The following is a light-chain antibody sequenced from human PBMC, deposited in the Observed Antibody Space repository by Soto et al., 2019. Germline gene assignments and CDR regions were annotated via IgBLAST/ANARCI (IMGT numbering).Light chain of an antibody. J-gene: IGKJ1*01. CDR3: KQYNNWLWT. CDR1: KRVSSN. V-gene: IGKV3-15*01. Sequence: EIVMRQSRDTLSVSPGGRATRQRPRRKRVSSNLAWYQQKPGQAPRLLIYGASTRATGIPARFSGSWSGTEFTLTISSLQSEDFAVYYCKQYNNWLWTFGKGTKVDIK. CDR2: GAS.